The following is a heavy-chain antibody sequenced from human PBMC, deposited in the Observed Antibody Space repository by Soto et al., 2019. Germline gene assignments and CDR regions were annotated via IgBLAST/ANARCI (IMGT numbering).Heavy chain of an antibody. Sequence: SETLSLTCTVSGGSIISYYWSWIRQPPGKGLEWIGYIYYSGSTNYNPSLKSRVTISVDTSKNQFSLKLSSVTAADTAVYYCARIHYDFWSGNYYYMDVWGKGTTVTVSS. CDR3: ARIHYDFWSGNYYYMDV. D-gene: IGHD3-3*01. CDR1: GGSIISYY. J-gene: IGHJ6*03. CDR2: IYYSGST. V-gene: IGHV4-59*08.